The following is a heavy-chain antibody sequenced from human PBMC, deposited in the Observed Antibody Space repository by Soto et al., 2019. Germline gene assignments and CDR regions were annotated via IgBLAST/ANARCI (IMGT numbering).Heavy chain of an antibody. CDR2: IYYSGST. V-gene: IGHV4-39*02. Sequence: SETLSLTCAVSGGSISSSSYFWGWIRQPPGKGLEWIGSIYYSGSTYYNPSLKSRVTVSRDNAKNPVYLQMNNLRHEDTAVYFCARDRPVDYWGQGTPVTVSS. CDR1: GGSISSSSYF. J-gene: IGHJ4*02. CDR3: ARDRPVDY.